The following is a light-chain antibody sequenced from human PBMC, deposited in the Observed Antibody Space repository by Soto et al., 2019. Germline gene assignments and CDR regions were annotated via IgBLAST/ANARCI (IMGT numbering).Light chain of an antibody. CDR3: QQRSNWPST. CDR2: DAS. Sequence: EIVLTQSPATLSLSPGNRATLSCRASQSVSSYLAWYQQKPGQAPRLLIDDASNRATGIPARFSGSVSGTDFTLTITRLEPEDFAVYYCQQRSNWPSTFGGGTKVEIK. CDR1: QSVSSY. J-gene: IGKJ4*02. V-gene: IGKV3-11*01.